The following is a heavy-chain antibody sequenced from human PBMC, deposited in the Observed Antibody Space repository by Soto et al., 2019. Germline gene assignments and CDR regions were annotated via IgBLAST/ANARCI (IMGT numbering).Heavy chain of an antibody. D-gene: IGHD2-15*01. CDR3: AFRGDCSGGSCYFPFDY. CDR1: GFTFSSYA. J-gene: IGHJ4*02. Sequence: GGSLRLSCAASGFTFSSYAMSWVRQAPGKGLEWVSAISGSGGSTYYADSVKGRFTISRDNSKNTRYLQMNSLRAEDTAVYYCAFRGDCSGGSCYFPFDYWGQGTLVTVSS. V-gene: IGHV3-23*01. CDR2: ISGSGGST.